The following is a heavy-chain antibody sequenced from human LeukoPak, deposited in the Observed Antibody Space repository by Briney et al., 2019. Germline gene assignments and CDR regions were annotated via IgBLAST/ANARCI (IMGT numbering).Heavy chain of an antibody. CDR1: GFTFSSYD. V-gene: IGHV3-13*01. Sequence: GGSLRPSCAASGFTFSSYDMHWVRHATGKGLEWVSAIGTAGDTYYPGSVKGRFTISRENAKNSLYLQMNSLRAGDTAVYYCARGLHGSGSSDFDYWGQGTLVTVSS. D-gene: IGHD3-10*01. J-gene: IGHJ4*02. CDR3: ARGLHGSGSSDFDY. CDR2: IGTAGDT.